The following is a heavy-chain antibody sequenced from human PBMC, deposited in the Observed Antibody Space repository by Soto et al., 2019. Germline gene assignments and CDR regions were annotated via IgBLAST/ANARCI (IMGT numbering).Heavy chain of an antibody. CDR2: ISDDGINK. CDR1: GFTFNNHG. Sequence: QVQLVEFGGGVVQPGRSLRLSCTASGFTFNNHGIHWVRQAPGKGLEWVAVISDDGINKYYADSVKGRFTISRDNSKNTLYLQMNSLRTEDTALYYCAKGCLRGYALFGSWGQGNLVTVSS. CDR3: AKGCLRGYALFGS. V-gene: IGHV3-30*18. D-gene: IGHD5-12*01. J-gene: IGHJ4*02.